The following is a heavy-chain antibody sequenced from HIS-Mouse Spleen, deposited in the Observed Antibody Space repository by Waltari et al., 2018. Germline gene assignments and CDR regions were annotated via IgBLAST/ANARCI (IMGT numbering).Heavy chain of an antibody. CDR2: IYYRGTT. D-gene: IGHD6-13*01. Sequence: QLQLQESGPGLVKPSETLSLTCTVSGGSISRSSYDCGWIRQAAGKGLEWIGRIYYRGTTYYTPSLKSRVTISVDTSKNQFSLKLSSVTAADTAVYYCAREIPYSSSWYDWYFDLWGRGTLVTVSS. J-gene: IGHJ2*01. CDR3: AREIPYSSSWYDWYFDL. CDR1: GGSISRSSYD. V-gene: IGHV4-39*07.